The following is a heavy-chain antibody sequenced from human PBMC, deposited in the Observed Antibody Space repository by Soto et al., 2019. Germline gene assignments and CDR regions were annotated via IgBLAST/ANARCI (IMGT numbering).Heavy chain of an antibody. V-gene: IGHV1-8*01. Sequence: QVQLVQSGAEVKKPGASVKVSCKASGYTFTSYDINWVRQATGQGLEWMGWMNPNSGNTGYAQKFQGRVTMTRNTYISTAYMELSSLRSEDTAVYYCARVPPSEYYGISGYYYYDLDVWGKGTTVTVSS. CDR1: GYTFTSYD. CDR2: MNPNSGNT. D-gene: IGHD3-9*01. J-gene: IGHJ6*03. CDR3: ARVPPSEYYGISGYYYYDLDV.